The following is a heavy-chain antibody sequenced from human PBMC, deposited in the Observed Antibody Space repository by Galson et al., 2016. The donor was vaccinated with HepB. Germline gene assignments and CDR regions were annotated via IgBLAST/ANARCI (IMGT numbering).Heavy chain of an antibody. CDR3: TRGKSERFFDWLSDY. Sequence: SVKVSCKASGYSFTNYAMNWVRQAPGQGLEWMGWINTNIGHPTYAQGFTGRFVFSLDTSVSTAYLQTSNLKAEDTGVYYCTRGKSERFFDWLSDYWGQGTLVTVSS. CDR1: GYSFTNYA. D-gene: IGHD3-9*01. V-gene: IGHV7-4-1*02. CDR2: INTNIGHP. J-gene: IGHJ4*02.